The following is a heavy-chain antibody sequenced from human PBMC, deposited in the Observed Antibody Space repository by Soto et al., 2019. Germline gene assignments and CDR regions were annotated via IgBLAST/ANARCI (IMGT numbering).Heavy chain of an antibody. Sequence: GGSLRLSCAASGFTFSSYSMNWVRQAPGKGLEWVSSISSSSSYIYYADSVKGRFTISRDNAKNSLYLQMNSLRAEDTAVYYCARVSYDDYIWGSYRYDWFDPWGQGTLVTVSS. CDR3: ARVSYDDYIWGSYRYDWFDP. D-gene: IGHD3-16*02. CDR2: ISSSSSYI. J-gene: IGHJ5*02. V-gene: IGHV3-21*01. CDR1: GFTFSSYS.